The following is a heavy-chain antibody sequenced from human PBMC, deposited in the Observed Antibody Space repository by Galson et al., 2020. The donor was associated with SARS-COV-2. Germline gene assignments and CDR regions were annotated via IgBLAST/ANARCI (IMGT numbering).Heavy chain of an antibody. D-gene: IGHD6-13*01. CDR2: ISAYYGNT. Sequence: ASVKVSCKASGYTFTSYGISWVRQAPGQGLEWMVWISAYYGNTNYAQNLLGRFTMTTDTSTSTAYMELRSLRSDDTAVYYCASSRGSSWYGGDGAFDYWGQGTLVTVSS. CDR3: ASSRGSSWYGGDGAFDY. CDR1: GYTFTSYG. J-gene: IGHJ4*02. V-gene: IGHV1-18*01.